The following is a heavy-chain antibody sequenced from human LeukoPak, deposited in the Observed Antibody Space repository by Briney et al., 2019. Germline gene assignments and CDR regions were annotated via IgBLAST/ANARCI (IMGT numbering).Heavy chain of an antibody. V-gene: IGHV3-48*04. Sequence: PGGSLRLSCAASGFTFSSYSLNWVRQAPGKGLEWISYISSSGSNIDYADSVEGRFTISRDNGKNALYLQMNSLRAEDTAVYYCARTAFDWSQVGGNWFDPWGQGTLVTVSS. CDR1: GFTFSSYS. CDR3: ARTAFDWSQVGGNWFDP. CDR2: ISSSGSNI. J-gene: IGHJ5*02. D-gene: IGHD3-9*01.